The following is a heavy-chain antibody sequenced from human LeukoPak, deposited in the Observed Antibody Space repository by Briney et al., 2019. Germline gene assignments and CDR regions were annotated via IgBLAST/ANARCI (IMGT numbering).Heavy chain of an antibody. CDR3: ARGPFHYPQPSYFDY. Sequence: SETLSLTCTVSGGPFSRYYWSWIRQPPGKGLEWIGYIFYTGSTNYNPALRSRVTLSVDTSKNQFSLRLRSVTAADRAVYYCARGPFHYPQPSYFDYWGPGMLVTVSS. V-gene: IGHV4-59*12. J-gene: IGHJ4*02. D-gene: IGHD1-14*01. CDR1: GGPFSRYY. CDR2: IFYTGST.